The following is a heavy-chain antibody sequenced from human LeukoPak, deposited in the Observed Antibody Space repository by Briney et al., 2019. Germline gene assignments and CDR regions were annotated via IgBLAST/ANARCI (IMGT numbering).Heavy chain of an antibody. Sequence: SETLSLTCTVSGGPISTSGYYWGWTRQPPGKGLQWIGSIYYSGNTYYNPSLKSRATISVDTSKNQFSLKVNTVTAAETAVYYCGRSPIVVIPAAIPTEDVVRPDYFDYWGQGTLVTVSS. J-gene: IGHJ4*02. CDR3: GRSPIVVIPAAIPTEDVVRPDYFDY. V-gene: IGHV4-39*01. D-gene: IGHD2-2*02. CDR2: IYYSGNT. CDR1: GGPISTSGYY.